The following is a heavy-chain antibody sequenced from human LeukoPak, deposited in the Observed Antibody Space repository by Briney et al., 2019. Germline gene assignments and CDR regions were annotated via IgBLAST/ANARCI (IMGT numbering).Heavy chain of an antibody. V-gene: IGHV4-59*01. CDR1: GGSISSYY. J-gene: IGHJ6*03. CDR2: IYYSGST. Sequence: SETLSLTCTVSGGSISSYYWSWVRQPPGKGLEWIGYIYYSGSTNHNPSLKSRVTISVDTSKNQFSLKLSSVTAADTAVYYCARRAVHQYYYYYMDVWGKGTTVTISS. D-gene: IGHD1-1*01. CDR3: ARRAVHQYYYYYMDV.